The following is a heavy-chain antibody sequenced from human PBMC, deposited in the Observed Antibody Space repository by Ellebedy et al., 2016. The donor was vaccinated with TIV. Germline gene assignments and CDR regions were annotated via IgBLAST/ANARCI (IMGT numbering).Heavy chain of an antibody. Sequence: PGGSLRLSCTVSGGSVDNSAHYWTWVRQPPGKGLVWVSRINSDGSDTAYADSVRGRFTISRDNAKNTLYLQINSLRAEDTAVYYCAAVQYWEAVFDMWGQGTMVTVSS. V-gene: IGHV3-74*01. D-gene: IGHD2-8*02. CDR1: GGSVDNSAHY. CDR2: INSDGSDT. J-gene: IGHJ3*02. CDR3: AAVQYWEAVFDM.